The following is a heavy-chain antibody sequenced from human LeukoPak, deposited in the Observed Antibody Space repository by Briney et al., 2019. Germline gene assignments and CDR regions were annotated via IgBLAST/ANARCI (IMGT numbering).Heavy chain of an antibody. CDR2: INHSGST. Sequence: SETLSLTCAVYGGSFSGYYWSWIRQPPGKGLEWIGEINHSGSTNYNPSLKSRVTISVDTSKNQFSLKLSSVTAADTAVYYCARGDCTNGVCFEDAFDIWGQGTMVTVSS. V-gene: IGHV4-34*01. J-gene: IGHJ3*02. D-gene: IGHD2-8*01. CDR1: GGSFSGYY. CDR3: ARGDCTNGVCFEDAFDI.